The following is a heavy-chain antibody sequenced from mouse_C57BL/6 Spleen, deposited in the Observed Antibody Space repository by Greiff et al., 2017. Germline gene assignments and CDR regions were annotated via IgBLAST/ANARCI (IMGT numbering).Heavy chain of an antibody. V-gene: IGHV14-4*01. CDR1: GFNITDDY. CDR2: IDPENGDT. J-gene: IGHJ2*01. CDR3: TSYYYGSRPHFDY. Sequence: VQLQQSGAELVRPGASVKLSCTASGFNITDDYMHWVKQRPEQGLEWIGWIDPENGDTEYASKFQGKATITADTSSNTAYLQLSSLTSEDTAVYYCTSYYYGSRPHFDYWGQGTTLTVSS. D-gene: IGHD1-1*01.